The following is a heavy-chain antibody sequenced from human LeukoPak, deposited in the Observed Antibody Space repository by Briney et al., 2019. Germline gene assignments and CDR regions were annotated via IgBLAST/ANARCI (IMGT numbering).Heavy chain of an antibody. CDR3: ARRGSSSSVPL. CDR2: IYHSGST. D-gene: IGHD6-6*01. J-gene: IGHJ4*02. CDR1: GGSISRGGYY. V-gene: IGHV4-30-2*01. Sequence: PSETLSLTCTVSGGSISRGGYYWSWIRQPPGKGLEWIGYIYHSGSTYYNPSLKSRVTISVDRSKNQCSLKLSSVTAADTAVYYCARRGSSSSVPLWGQGTLVTVSS.